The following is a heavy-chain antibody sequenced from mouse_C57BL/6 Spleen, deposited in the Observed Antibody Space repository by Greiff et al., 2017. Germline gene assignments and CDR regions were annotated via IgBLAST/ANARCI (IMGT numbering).Heavy chain of an antibody. Sequence: VQLQQSGAELVKPGASVKLSCTASGFNIKDYYMHWVKQRTEQGLEWIGRIDPEDGETKYAPKFPGKATITADTSSNTAYLQLSSLTSEDTAVYYCARSGYYSNYGGAMDYWGQGTSVTVSS. D-gene: IGHD2-5*01. CDR3: ARSGYYSNYGGAMDY. J-gene: IGHJ4*01. CDR2: IDPEDGET. CDR1: GFNIKDYY. V-gene: IGHV14-2*01.